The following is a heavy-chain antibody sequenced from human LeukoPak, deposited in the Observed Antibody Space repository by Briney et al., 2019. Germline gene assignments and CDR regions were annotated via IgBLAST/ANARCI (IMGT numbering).Heavy chain of an antibody. CDR3: ARDRSYDFWSGYSTPDY. CDR2: ISSSGSRI. V-gene: IGHV3-11*04. D-gene: IGHD3-3*01. Sequence: PGGSLRLSCATSGFTFSEHYMSWIRQAPGKGLEWVSYISSSGSRIYYADFVKGRFTISRDNSKNTLDLQMNSLRAEDTAVYYCARDRSYDFWSGYSTPDYWGQGTLVTVSS. J-gene: IGHJ4*02. CDR1: GFTFSEHY.